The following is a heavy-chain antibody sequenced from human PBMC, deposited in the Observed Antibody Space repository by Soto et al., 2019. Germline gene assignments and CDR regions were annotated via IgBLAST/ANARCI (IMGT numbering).Heavy chain of an antibody. D-gene: IGHD4-17*01. CDR1: GYTFTSYD. CDR2: MNPNSGNT. J-gene: IGHJ6*03. CDR3: ARVKVPRTYGDYGAPYYYMDV. Sequence: QVQLVQSGAEVKKPGASVKVSCKASGYTFTSYDINWVRQATGQGLEWMGWMNPNSGNTGYAQKFQGRVTMTRNTSISTAYMELSSLRSEDTAVYYCARVKVPRTYGDYGAPYYYMDVWGKGTTVTVSS. V-gene: IGHV1-8*01.